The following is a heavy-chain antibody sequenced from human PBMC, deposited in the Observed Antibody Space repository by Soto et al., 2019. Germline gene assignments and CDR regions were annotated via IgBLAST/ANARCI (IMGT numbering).Heavy chain of an antibody. CDR2: INSDGGST. V-gene: IGHV3-74*01. CDR1: GFTFSSYW. Sequence: LRLSCAASGFTFSSYWMHWVRQAPGKGLVWVSRINSDGGSTSYADSVKGRFTISRDNAKNTLYLQMNSLRAEDTAVYYCARGEKLSSGYYYGLAYWGQGTLVTVSS. CDR3: ARGEKLSSGYYYGLAY. D-gene: IGHD3-22*01. J-gene: IGHJ4*02.